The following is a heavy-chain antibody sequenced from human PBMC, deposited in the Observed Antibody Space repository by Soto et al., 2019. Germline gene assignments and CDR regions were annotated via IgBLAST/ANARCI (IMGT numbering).Heavy chain of an antibody. CDR1: GFSLSTSGVG. CDR3: AHKGPEDWPLDY. J-gene: IGHJ4*02. V-gene: IGHV2-5*02. CDR2: IYWDDSK. D-gene: IGHD3-9*01. Sequence: QITLKESGPTLVRPTQTLTLTCAFSGFSLSTSGVGVGWIRQPPGKALEGLAVIYWDDSKHYRPSLRSRLTITNGTSKNQVLLTMLNMDPMDTGTYFCAHKGPEDWPLDYWGPGTVVTLSS.